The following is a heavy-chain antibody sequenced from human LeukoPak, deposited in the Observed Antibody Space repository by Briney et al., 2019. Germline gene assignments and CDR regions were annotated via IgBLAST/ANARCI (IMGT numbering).Heavy chain of an antibody. J-gene: IGHJ4*02. D-gene: IGHD1-26*01. Sequence: ASVKPSCKASGYTFTDYYINWVRQAPGQGLEWMGWIDPNSGGTNYAQKFQGRVTMTRDTSISTAYMELSSLRSGDTAMYYCTRALGSDYWGQGTLVTVSS. CDR2: IDPNSGGT. CDR1: GYTFTDYY. CDR3: TRALGSDY. V-gene: IGHV1-2*02.